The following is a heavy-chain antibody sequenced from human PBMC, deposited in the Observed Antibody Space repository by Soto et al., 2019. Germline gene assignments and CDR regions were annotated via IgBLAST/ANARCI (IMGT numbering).Heavy chain of an antibody. CDR3: ARRFARGRCNFDY. J-gene: IGHJ4*02. Sequence: PSETLSLTCTVSGGSISSYYWSWIRQPPGKGLEWIGYIYYSGSTNYNPSLKSRVTISVDTSKNQFSLKLSSVTAADTAVYYCARRFARGRCNFDYWGQGALVTVSS. CDR1: GGSISSYY. V-gene: IGHV4-59*08. CDR2: IYYSGST. D-gene: IGHD1-26*01.